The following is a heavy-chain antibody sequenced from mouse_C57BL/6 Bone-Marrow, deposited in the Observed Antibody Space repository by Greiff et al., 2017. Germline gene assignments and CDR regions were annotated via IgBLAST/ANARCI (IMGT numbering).Heavy chain of an antibody. CDR2: IDPSDSET. CDR3: ARADPIRRYCDY. V-gene: IGHV1-52*01. Sequence: VQLQQPGAELVRPGSSVKLSCKASGYTFTSYWMHWVKQRPIQGLEWIGNIDPSDSETPYNQKFKDKATLTVDKSSSTPYMQLSSLTSEDSSVYYGARADPIRRYCDYWGQGTTLTVSS. J-gene: IGHJ2*01. CDR1: GYTFTSYW. D-gene: IGHD1-1*01.